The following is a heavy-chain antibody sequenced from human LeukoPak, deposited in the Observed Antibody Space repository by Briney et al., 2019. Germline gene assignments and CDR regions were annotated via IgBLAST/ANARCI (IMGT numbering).Heavy chain of an antibody. CDR3: ARGKVQLWSLSIYYYGMDV. CDR1: GGSFSGYY. CDR2: INHSGST. D-gene: IGHD5-18*01. Sequence: SETLSLTCAVYGGSFSGYYWSWIRQPPGKGLEWIGEINHSGSTNYNPSLKSRVTISVDTSKNQISLKLSSVTAADTAVYYCARGKVQLWSLSIYYYGMDVWGQGTTVTVSS. V-gene: IGHV4-34*01. J-gene: IGHJ6*02.